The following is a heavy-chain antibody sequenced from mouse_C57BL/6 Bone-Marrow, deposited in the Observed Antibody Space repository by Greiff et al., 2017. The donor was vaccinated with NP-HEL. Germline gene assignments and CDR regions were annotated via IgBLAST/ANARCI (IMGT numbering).Heavy chain of an antibody. D-gene: IGHD2-3*01. CDR2: IRNKANGYTT. CDR1: GFTFTDYY. V-gene: IGHV7-3*01. J-gene: IGHJ3*01. CDR3: ARNYDGYYAFAY. Sequence: EVKVVESGGGLVQPGGSLSLSCAASGFTFTDYYMSWVRQPPGKALEWLGFIRNKANGYTTEYSASVKGRFTISRDNSQSILYLQMNALRAEDSATYYCARNYDGYYAFAYWGQGTLVTVSA.